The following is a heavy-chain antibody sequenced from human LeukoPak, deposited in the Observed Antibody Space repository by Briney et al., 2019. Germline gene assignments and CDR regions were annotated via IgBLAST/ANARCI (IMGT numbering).Heavy chain of an antibody. Sequence: GGSLRLSCAASGFTFSRNAMNWVRQAPGKGLEWVSVISGSGDRAYYADSVKGRLTVSRDNSKNTLYLQMNSLTVDDTAVYYCAKDAITFGGVIVYYFDYWGQGTLVTVSS. CDR2: ISGSGDRA. CDR1: GFTFSRNA. V-gene: IGHV3-23*01. D-gene: IGHD3-16*02. J-gene: IGHJ4*02. CDR3: AKDAITFGGVIVYYFDY.